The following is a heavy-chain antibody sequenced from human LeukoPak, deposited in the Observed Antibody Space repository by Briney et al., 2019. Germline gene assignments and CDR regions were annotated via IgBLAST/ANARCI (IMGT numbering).Heavy chain of an antibody. J-gene: IGHJ4*02. V-gene: IGHV4-4*07. CDR2: IYTSGST. CDR1: GGSISSYY. D-gene: IGHD3-22*01. CDR3: AREGSGYSYGVRYYYDSSGPCYYFDY. Sequence: SETLSLTCTVSGGSISSYYWSWIRQPAGKGLEWIGRIYTSGSTNYNPSLKSRVTISVDTSKNQFSLKLSSVTAADTAVYYCAREGSGYSYGVRYYYDSSGPCYYFDYWGQGTLVTVSS.